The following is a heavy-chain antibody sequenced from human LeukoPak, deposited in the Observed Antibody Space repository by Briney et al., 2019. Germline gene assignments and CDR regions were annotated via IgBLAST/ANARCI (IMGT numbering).Heavy chain of an antibody. Sequence: SGTLSLTCVVSGGSISSSNWWSWVRQPPEKGLEWIGEIYHSGSTNYNPSLKSRLTLSVDTSKNQFSLKLSSVTAADTAVYYCARSGFYYDSRGYFPTLDYWGQGTLVTVSS. J-gene: IGHJ4*02. CDR1: GGSISSSNW. CDR2: IYHSGST. V-gene: IGHV4-4*02. CDR3: ARSGFYYDSRGYFPTLDY. D-gene: IGHD3-22*01.